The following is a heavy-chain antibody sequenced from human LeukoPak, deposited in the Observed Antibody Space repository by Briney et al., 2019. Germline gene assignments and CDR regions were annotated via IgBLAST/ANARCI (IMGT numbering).Heavy chain of an antibody. Sequence: GGSLRLSCAPSGFIVSNNDMSGVRQAPGKGLEWVSVMYIGGRTCYSESVKGRFSISRDNSKNKLYLQINSLRVEDTALYYCARARSGGNYYQELGYWGQGTLVTVSS. V-gene: IGHV3-66*01. J-gene: IGHJ4*02. CDR1: GFIVSNND. D-gene: IGHD1-26*01. CDR2: MYIGGRT. CDR3: ARARSGGNYYQELGY.